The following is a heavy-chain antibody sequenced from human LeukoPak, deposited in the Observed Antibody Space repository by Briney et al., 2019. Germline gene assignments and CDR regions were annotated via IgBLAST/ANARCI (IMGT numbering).Heavy chain of an antibody. CDR2: ISAYNGNT. Sequence: GASVKVSCKASGYTFTSYGISWVRQAPGQGLEWMGWISAYNGNTNYAQKLQGRVTMTTDTSTSTAYMELRSLRSDDTAVYYCARDRSSGYSYAHCDYYYYGMDVWGQGTTVTVSS. V-gene: IGHV1-18*01. J-gene: IGHJ6*02. CDR3: ARDRSSGYSYAHCDYYYYGMDV. D-gene: IGHD5-18*01. CDR1: GYTFTSYG.